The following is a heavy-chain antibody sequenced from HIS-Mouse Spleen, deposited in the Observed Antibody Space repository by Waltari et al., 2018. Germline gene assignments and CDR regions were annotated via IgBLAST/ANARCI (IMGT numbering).Heavy chain of an antibody. J-gene: IGHJ6*02. CDR1: GYTFTSYD. Sequence: SCKASGYTFTSYDINWVRQATGQGLEWMGWMNPNSGNTGYAQKFQGRVTMTRNTSISTAYMELSSLRSEDTAVYYCARGPSGWYYYYYYGMDVWGQGTTVTVSS. D-gene: IGHD6-19*01. CDR2: MNPNSGNT. CDR3: ARGPSGWYYYYYYGMDV. V-gene: IGHV1-8*01.